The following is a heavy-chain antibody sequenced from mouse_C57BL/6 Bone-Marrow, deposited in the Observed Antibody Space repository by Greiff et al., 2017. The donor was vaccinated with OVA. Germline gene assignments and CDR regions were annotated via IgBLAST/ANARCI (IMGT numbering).Heavy chain of an antibody. D-gene: IGHD1-3*01. CDR2: IYPGDGDT. CDR1: GYAFSSSW. J-gene: IGHJ4*01. Sequence: VQLQQSGPELVKPGASVKISCKASGYAFSSSWMNWVKQRPGKGLEWIGRIYPGDGDTNYNGKFKGIATLTSDKSASTAYLQLSSLTSEDSAVYFCARLGKGDAMEFWGQGTSVTVSS. CDR3: ARLGKGDAMEF. V-gene: IGHV1-82*01.